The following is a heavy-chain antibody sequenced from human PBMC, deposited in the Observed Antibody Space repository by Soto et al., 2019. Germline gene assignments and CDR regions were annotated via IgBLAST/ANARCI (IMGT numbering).Heavy chain of an antibody. V-gene: IGHV1-18*01. J-gene: IGHJ6*02. Sequence: QVQLVQSGAEVKKPGASVKVSCEASGYTFTSYGISWVRQAPGQGLEWMGWISAYNGNTNYAQKLQGRVTMTTDTSTSTAYMELRSLRSDDTAVYYCARVITGTTFYYYYGMDVWGQGTTVTVSS. CDR1: GYTFTSYG. D-gene: IGHD1-7*01. CDR3: ARVITGTTFYYYYGMDV. CDR2: ISAYNGNT.